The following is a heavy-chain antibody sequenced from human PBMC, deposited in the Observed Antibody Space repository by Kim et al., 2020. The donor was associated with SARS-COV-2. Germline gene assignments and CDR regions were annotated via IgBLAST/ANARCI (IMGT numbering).Heavy chain of an antibody. V-gene: IGHV3-66*01. CDR3: ARDLREQQLDYYYYGMDV. D-gene: IGHD6-13*01. Sequence: KGRFTISRDNSKNTLYLQMNSLRAEDTAVYYCARDLREQQLDYYYYGMDVWGQGTTVTVSS. J-gene: IGHJ6*02.